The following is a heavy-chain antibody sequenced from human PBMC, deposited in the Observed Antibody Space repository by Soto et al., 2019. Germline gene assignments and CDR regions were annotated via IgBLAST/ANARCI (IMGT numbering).Heavy chain of an antibody. CDR1: GGSISSGGYY. CDR3: ARVYAYYFDF. D-gene: IGHD2-8*01. V-gene: IGHV4-61*08. Sequence: SETLSLTCTVSGGSISSGGYYWSWIRQHPGKGLEWIGYIYYSGSTNYNPSLKSRVTISADTSKNQFSLKLSSVTAADTAVYYCARVYAYYFDFWGQGTLVTVSS. CDR2: IYYSGST. J-gene: IGHJ4*02.